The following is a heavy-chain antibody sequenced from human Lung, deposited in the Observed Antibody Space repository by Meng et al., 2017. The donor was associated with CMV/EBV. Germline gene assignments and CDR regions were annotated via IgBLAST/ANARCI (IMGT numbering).Heavy chain of an antibody. J-gene: IGHJ4*02. CDR2: INTNSGGT. V-gene: IGHV1-2*02. D-gene: IGHD2/OR15-2a*01. CDR1: GYTFTGYF. CDR3: ARVGLSTALPEAPSSSSIDN. Sequence: SXXVSXXASGYTFTGYFMHWVRQAPGQGLEWMGWINTNSGGTNYAQKFQGRVIMTWDTSISPAYMQLSRLTSNDTAVFYCARVGLSTALPEAPSSSSIDNWXQGTXVTVSS.